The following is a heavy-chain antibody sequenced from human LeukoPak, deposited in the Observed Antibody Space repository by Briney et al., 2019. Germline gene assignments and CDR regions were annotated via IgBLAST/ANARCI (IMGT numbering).Heavy chain of an antibody. CDR2: ISYGGST. D-gene: IGHD6-19*01. CDR1: GGSISGYY. J-gene: IGHJ4*02. CDR3: ARDGRAGSLFAY. V-gene: IGHV4-59*01. Sequence: SETLSLTCTVSGGSISGYYWSWIRQPPGEGLEWVGFISYGGSTNYNPSLKSRVTISVDTSKNQFSLKLSSVTAADTAIYYCARDGRAGSLFAYWGQGTLVTVSS.